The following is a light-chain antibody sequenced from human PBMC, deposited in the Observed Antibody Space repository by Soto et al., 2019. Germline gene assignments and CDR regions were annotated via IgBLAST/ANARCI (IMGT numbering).Light chain of an antibody. Sequence: QPVLTQSSSASASLGSSVKLTCTLSSGHRSYIIAWHQQQPGRAPRYLMRLEGSGSYNKGSGGPYRFSGSRSGADRYLTNSNPQFEDEADYYCETCDSNTRVFGGGTKVTVL. V-gene: IGLV4-60*02. J-gene: IGLJ2*01. CDR1: SGHRSYI. CDR3: ETCDSNTRV. CDR2: LEGSGSY.